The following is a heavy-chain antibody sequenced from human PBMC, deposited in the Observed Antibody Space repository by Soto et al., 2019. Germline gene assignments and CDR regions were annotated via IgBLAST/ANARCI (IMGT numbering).Heavy chain of an antibody. J-gene: IGHJ4*02. CDR1: GGSFSSYA. V-gene: IGHV1-69*05. D-gene: IGHD1-20*01. CDR3: ARGITLPTPLDY. Sequence: ASVKVSCKACGGSFSSYAISWVRQAPGQGLECMGGIIPIFGTANYAQKFQGRVTITRDTSASTAYMELSSLRSEDTAVYYCARGITLPTPLDYWSQGTLVTVSS. CDR2: IIPIFGTA.